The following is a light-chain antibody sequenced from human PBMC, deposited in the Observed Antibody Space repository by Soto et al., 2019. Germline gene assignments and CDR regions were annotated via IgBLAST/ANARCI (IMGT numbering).Light chain of an antibody. Sequence: QSALTQPASVSGSPGQSITISCTGTSSDIGTYNYVSWYQQHPGKAPKLMIYEVINRPSGVSNRFSGPKSGNTASLTISGLQAEDEADYFCNSFTTTTTRFVCGTGTKVTVL. V-gene: IGLV2-14*01. CDR3: NSFTTTTTRFV. J-gene: IGLJ1*01. CDR1: SSDIGTYNY. CDR2: EVI.